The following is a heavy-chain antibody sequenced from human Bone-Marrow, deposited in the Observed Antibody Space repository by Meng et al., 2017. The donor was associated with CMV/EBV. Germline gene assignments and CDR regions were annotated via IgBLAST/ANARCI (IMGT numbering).Heavy chain of an antibody. CDR2: ISGSSTTI. V-gene: IGHV3-48*04. CDR3: ARESRVLH. Sequence: GESLKISCAASGFTFSSYSMNWVRQAPGKGLEWVSYISGSSTTIYYADSVKGRFTISRDNAKNSLSLQLNSLRAEDTAVYYCARESRVLHWGQGTLVTVSS. CDR1: GFTFSSYS. D-gene: IGHD3-10*01. J-gene: IGHJ4*02.